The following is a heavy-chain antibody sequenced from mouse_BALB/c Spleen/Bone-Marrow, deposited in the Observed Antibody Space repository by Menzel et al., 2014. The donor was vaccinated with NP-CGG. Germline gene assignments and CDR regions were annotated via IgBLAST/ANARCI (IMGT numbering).Heavy chain of an antibody. Sequence: QVQLKQSGPELVRPGVSVKISCKGSGYTFTDYAMHGVKRSHAKSLEWIGVISTYSGNTNYNQKFKGKATMTVDKSSSTAYMELARLTPEDSAIYYCARSGYGYDWFAYWGQGTLVTVSA. CDR1: GYTFTDYA. CDR2: ISTYSGNT. D-gene: IGHD2-2*01. CDR3: ARSGYGYDWFAY. J-gene: IGHJ3*01. V-gene: IGHV1-67*01.